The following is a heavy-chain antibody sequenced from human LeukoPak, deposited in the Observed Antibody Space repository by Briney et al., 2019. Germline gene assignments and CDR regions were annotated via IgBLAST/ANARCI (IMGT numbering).Heavy chain of an antibody. CDR2: ISYDGSNK. Sequence: TGGSLSLSCAACGFTFSSYAMHWVRQAPGKGLEWVAVISYDGSNKYYADSVKGRFTISRDNSKNTLYLQMNSLRAEDTAVYYCAKYYYDSSGYYYFDYWGQGTLVTVSS. V-gene: IGHV3-30-3*01. J-gene: IGHJ4*02. CDR3: AKYYYDSSGYYYFDY. CDR1: GFTFSSYA. D-gene: IGHD3-22*01.